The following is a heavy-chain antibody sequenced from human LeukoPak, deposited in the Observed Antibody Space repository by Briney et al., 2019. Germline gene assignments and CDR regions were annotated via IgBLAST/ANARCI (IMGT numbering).Heavy chain of an antibody. D-gene: IGHD5-24*01. CDR2: VFYSGNT. V-gene: IGHV4-59*01. Sequence: PSETLSLTCVVYGGPLSGYYWSWIRQTPGKGLEWIGYVFYSGNTNYNPSLKSRVTISVDASKSQLSLKLSSVTAADTAVYYCARARDDYINNWFDPWGQGTLVTVSS. CDR3: ARARDDYINNWFDP. CDR1: GGPLSGYY. J-gene: IGHJ5*02.